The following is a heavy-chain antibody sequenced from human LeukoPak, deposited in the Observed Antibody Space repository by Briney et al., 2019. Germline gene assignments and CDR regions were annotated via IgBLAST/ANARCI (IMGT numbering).Heavy chain of an antibody. J-gene: IGHJ5*02. CDR2: INPNSGGT. Sequence: ASVKVSCKASGYTFTGYYIHWVRQAPGQGLEWMGWINPNSGGTNYAQKFQGRVTMTRDTSSSTAYMELKRLASDDTAVYYCARAEISVTTGDLDLWGQGALVIVSS. CDR3: ARAEISVTTGDLDL. CDR1: GYTFTGYY. D-gene: IGHD4-17*01. V-gene: IGHV1-2*02.